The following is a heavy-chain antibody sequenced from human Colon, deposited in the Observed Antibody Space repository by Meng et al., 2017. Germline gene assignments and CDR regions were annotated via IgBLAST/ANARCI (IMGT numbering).Heavy chain of an antibody. CDR3: ATGLRHGDWFDP. D-gene: IGHD4-17*01. CDR1: GGSISRSDW. CDR2: IDHFGIS. Sequence: VQLQEAGPGLVKPSETLSLTCAVSGGSISRSDWWSWVRQPPGKGLEWIGEIDHFGISNYNSSLKGRLTMSVDTSKKQISLTLTSVTAADTAVYYCATGLRHGDWFDPWGPGTLVTVSS. J-gene: IGHJ5*02. V-gene: IGHV4-4*02.